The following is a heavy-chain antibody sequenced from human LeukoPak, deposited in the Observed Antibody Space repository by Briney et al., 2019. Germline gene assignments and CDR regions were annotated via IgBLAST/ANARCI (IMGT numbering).Heavy chain of an antibody. D-gene: IGHD6-13*01. Sequence: PGGSLRLSCTASGFTFGDYAMSWVRQAPGKGLEWVGFIRSKAYGGTTEYAASVKGRFTISRDDSKSIAYLQMNSLKTEDTAVYYCTRDIGSSLYIYYYYYYMDVWGKGTTVTVSS. J-gene: IGHJ6*03. V-gene: IGHV3-49*04. CDR1: GFTFGDYA. CDR2: IRSKAYGGTT. CDR3: TRDIGSSLYIYYYYYYMDV.